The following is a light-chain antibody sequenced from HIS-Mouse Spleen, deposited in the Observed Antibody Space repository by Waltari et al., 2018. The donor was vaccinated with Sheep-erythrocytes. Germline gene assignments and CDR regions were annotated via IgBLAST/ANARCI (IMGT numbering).Light chain of an antibody. CDR3: QQYYSTPYT. CDR1: QSVLYSSNNKNY. V-gene: IGKV4-1*01. Sequence: DIVMTQSPDSLAVSLGERATINCKSSQSVLYSSNNKNYLAWYQQKPGQSPTLLIYWASTRESGVPDRFSGSGSGTDFTLTISSLQAEDVAVYYCQQYYSTPYTFGQGTKLEIK. CDR2: WAS. J-gene: IGKJ2*01.